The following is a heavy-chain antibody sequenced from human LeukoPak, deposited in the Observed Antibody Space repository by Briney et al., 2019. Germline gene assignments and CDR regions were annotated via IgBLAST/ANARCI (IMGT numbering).Heavy chain of an antibody. D-gene: IGHD4-17*01. Sequence: ASVKVSCKASGYTFTSYYMHWVRQAPGQGLEWMGIINPSGGSTSYAQKFQGRVTMTRDMSTSTVYMELSRLRSDDTAVYYCAGTLREAVTTVWFDPWGQGTLVTVSS. CDR2: INPSGGST. V-gene: IGHV1-46*01. CDR3: AGTLREAVTTVWFDP. J-gene: IGHJ5*02. CDR1: GYTFTSYY.